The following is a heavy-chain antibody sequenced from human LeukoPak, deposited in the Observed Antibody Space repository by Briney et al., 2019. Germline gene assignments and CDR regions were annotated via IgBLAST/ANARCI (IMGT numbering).Heavy chain of an antibody. V-gene: IGHV4-39*01. CDR2: IFYIGST. J-gene: IGHJ4*02. Sequence: SIFYIGSTYSTPSLRSRVIVSLDTSKNQFSLKLSSVTATDTAVYYCAAMTYNSGWHWNFDYWGQGTLVTVSS. CDR3: AAMTYNSGWHWNFDY. D-gene: IGHD6-19*01.